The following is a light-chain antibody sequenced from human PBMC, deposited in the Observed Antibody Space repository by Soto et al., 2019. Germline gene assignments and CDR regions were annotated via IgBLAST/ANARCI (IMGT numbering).Light chain of an antibody. J-gene: IGKJ3*01. V-gene: IGKV1-9*01. CDR1: QGISSF. CDR3: QHLNTFPMS. Sequence: IHLTQSPSSLSASVGDRVTITCRASQGISSFLAWYQQKPGKAPKLLIYGASTWQNGVQSRFSGSGSGTDFTLTIGSLQPEDFAPYYCQHLNTFPMSLGPGTKVDIK. CDR2: GAS.